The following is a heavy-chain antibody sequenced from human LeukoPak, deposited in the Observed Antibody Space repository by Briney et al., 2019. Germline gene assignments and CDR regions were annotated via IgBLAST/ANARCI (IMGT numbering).Heavy chain of an antibody. V-gene: IGHV4-39*01. D-gene: IGHD1-14*01. CDR2: IYYSGNT. J-gene: IGHJ4*02. CDR1: GGSISSTTYY. Sequence: SETLSLTCIVSGGSISSTTYYWGWIRQPPGKRLEWIGSIYYSGNTYYNPSLKSRVTISIDTSKNQFSLKLSSVTAADTAVYYCARGQIGKVGGLDYWGQGTLVTVSS. CDR3: ARGQIGKVGGLDY.